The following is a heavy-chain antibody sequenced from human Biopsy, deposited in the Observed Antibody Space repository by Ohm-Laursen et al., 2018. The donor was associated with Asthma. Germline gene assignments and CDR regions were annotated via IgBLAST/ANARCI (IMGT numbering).Heavy chain of an antibody. Sequence: SETLSLTCSLSSGSGGYMRSGNYYWGWIRQPPGKGLEWIGSIYYSGTTYYKPSLESRVTVSADTSKNQFSLKPTSVTAADTAVYYCVRGSSSWHHGPFHYYYGLDVWGQGTTATVSS. D-gene: IGHD6-13*01. CDR1: SGSGGYMRSGNYY. V-gene: IGHV4-39*01. CDR2: IYYSGTT. CDR3: VRGSSSWHHGPFHYYYGLDV. J-gene: IGHJ6*02.